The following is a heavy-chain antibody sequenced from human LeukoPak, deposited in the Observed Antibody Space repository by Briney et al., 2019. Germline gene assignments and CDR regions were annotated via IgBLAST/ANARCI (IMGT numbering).Heavy chain of an antibody. Sequence: GGSLRLSCEASRFTFSTYWMSWVRQAPGKGLEWAANINQDGSQKYYVDSVKGRFTISRDNARNSLFLQMNSLRAEDSAVYYCATDLYYWGQGTLVTVSS. V-gene: IGHV3-7*04. J-gene: IGHJ4*02. CDR1: RFTFSTYW. CDR3: ATDLYY. CDR2: INQDGSQK.